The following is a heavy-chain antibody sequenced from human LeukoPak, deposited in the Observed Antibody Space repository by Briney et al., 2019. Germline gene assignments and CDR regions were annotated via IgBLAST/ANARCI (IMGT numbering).Heavy chain of an antibody. V-gene: IGHV1-8*02. CDR3: ARLHSSSWYDY. J-gene: IGHJ4*02. Sequence: ASVKVSCKASGGTFSSYAISWVRQATGQGLEWMGWMNPNSGNTGYAQKFQGRVTMTRNTSISTAYMELSSLRSEDTAVYYCARLHSSSWYDYWGQGTLVTVSS. CDR2: MNPNSGNT. D-gene: IGHD6-13*01. CDR1: GGTFSSYA.